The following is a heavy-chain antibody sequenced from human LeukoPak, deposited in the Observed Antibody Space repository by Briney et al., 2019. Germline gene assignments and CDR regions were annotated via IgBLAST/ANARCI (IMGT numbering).Heavy chain of an antibody. V-gene: IGHV3-23*01. D-gene: IGHD3-22*01. J-gene: IGHJ4*02. CDR1: GFTFSRYA. CDR3: AKNSSSGYYYFDY. Sequence: GGSLRLSCAASGFTFSRYAVSWVRQAPGKGLEWVSVISGSGGSTYYADSVKGRFTISRDNSKNTLHLQMNSLRAEDTAVYYCAKNSSSGYYYFDYWGQGILVTVSS. CDR2: ISGSGGST.